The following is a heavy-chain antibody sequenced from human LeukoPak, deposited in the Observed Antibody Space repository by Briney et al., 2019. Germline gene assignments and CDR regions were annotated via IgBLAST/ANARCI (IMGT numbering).Heavy chain of an antibody. CDR3: AREGERRQQLVQEDY. J-gene: IGHJ4*02. Sequence: GGSLRLSCAASGFTFSSYGMHWVRQAPGKGLEWVAVIWYDGSNKYYADSVKGRFTISRDNSKNTLYLQMNSLRAEDTAVYYCAREGERRQQLVQEDYWGQGTLVTVSS. CDR2: IWYDGSNK. CDR1: GFTFSSYG. V-gene: IGHV3-33*08. D-gene: IGHD6-13*01.